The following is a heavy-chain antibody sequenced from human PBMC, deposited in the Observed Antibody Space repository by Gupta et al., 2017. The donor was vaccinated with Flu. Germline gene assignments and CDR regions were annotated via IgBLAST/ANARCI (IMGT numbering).Heavy chain of an antibody. D-gene: IGHD2-2*01. CDR2: VYPGDSDT. J-gene: IGHJ2*01. Sequence: GLEWLGIVYPGDSDTRYSPSFQGQVTISADKSIITAYLQWSSLKASDTAMYYCARRYCSSTSCYGFNWYFDLWGRGTLVTVSS. V-gene: IGHV5-51*01. CDR3: ARRYCSSTSCYGFNWYFDL.